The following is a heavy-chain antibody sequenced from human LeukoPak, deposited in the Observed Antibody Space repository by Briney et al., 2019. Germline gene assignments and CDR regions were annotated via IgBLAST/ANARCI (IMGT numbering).Heavy chain of an antibody. CDR1: GYTFTGYY. J-gene: IGHJ4*02. CDR3: ARDGRGSGFWSGYRKGGDY. CDR2: INPNSGGT. Sequence: ASVKVSCKASGYTFTGYYMHWVRQAPGQGLEWMGWINPNSGGTNYAQKFQGRVTMTRDTSISTAYMELSRLRSDDTAVYYCARDGRGSGFWSGYRKGGDYWAREPWSPSPQ. D-gene: IGHD3-3*01. V-gene: IGHV1-2*02.